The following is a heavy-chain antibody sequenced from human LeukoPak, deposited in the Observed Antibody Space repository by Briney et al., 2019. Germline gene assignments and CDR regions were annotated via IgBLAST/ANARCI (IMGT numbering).Heavy chain of an antibody. J-gene: IGHJ5*02. V-gene: IGHV4-38-2*01. CDR1: GFTFSSYA. CDR2: IYHSGST. D-gene: IGHD1-1*01. CDR3: ARVLETNWFDP. Sequence: GSLRLSCAASGFTFSSYAMHWVRQPPGKGLEWIGSIYHSGSTYYNPSLKSRVTISVDTSKNQFSLKLSSVTAADTAVYYCARVLETNWFDPWGQGTLVTVSS.